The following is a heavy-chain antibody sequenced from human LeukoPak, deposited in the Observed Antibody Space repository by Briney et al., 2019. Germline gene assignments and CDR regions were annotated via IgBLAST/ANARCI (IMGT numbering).Heavy chain of an antibody. Sequence: ASVKVSCKASGYAFTNYAISWVRQAPGQGLEWMGWISVYNGNTNYAQKLQGRVTMTADTSTTTAYMELRSLRSDDTAVYYCARGYCSSATCRHFDYWGQGTLVTVSS. CDR2: ISVYNGNT. J-gene: IGHJ4*02. D-gene: IGHD2-2*01. V-gene: IGHV1-18*01. CDR1: GYAFTNYA. CDR3: ARGYCSSATCRHFDY.